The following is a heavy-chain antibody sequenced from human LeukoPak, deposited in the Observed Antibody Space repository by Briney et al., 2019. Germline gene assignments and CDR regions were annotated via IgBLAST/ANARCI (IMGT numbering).Heavy chain of an antibody. D-gene: IGHD2-15*01. CDR1: GFSFTSYA. V-gene: IGHV3-23*01. CDR2: IPNDGGST. Sequence: PGGSLRLSCAASGFSFTSYAMSWVRQAPGKGLEWVSTIPNDGGSTYYADSVQGRFAISRDNSRCTLYLQMNSLRAEDTAVYYCAKDWRRDCSGGSCYFDYWGQGTLVTVSS. CDR3: AKDWRRDCSGGSCYFDY. J-gene: IGHJ4*02.